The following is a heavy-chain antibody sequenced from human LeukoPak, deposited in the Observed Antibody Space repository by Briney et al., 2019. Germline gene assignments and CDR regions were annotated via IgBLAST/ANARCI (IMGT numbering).Heavy chain of an antibody. D-gene: IGHD4-17*01. CDR1: GGSISSYY. CDR3: ARSPGQSLRSAWFDP. J-gene: IGHJ5*02. CDR2: IYYSGST. Sequence: KPSETLSLTCTVSGGSISSYYWSWIRQPPGKGLEWIGYIYYSGSTNCNPSLKSRVTISVDTSKNQFSLKLSSVTAADTAVYYCARSPGQSLRSAWFDPWGQGTLVTVSS. V-gene: IGHV4-59*08.